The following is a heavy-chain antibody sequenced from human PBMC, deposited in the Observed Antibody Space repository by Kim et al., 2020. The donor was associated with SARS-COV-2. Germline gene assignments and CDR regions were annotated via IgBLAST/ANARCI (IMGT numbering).Heavy chain of an antibody. D-gene: IGHD5-12*01. CDR2: MNPNSGNT. Sequence: ASVKVSCKASGYTFTSYDINWVRQATGQGLEWMGWMNPNSGNTGYAQKFQGRVTMTRNTSISTAYMELSSLRSEDTAVYYCAKGGLRWLQHPSLYWGQGTLVTVSS. CDR1: GYTFTSYD. J-gene: IGHJ4*02. CDR3: AKGGLRWLQHPSLY. V-gene: IGHV1-8*01.